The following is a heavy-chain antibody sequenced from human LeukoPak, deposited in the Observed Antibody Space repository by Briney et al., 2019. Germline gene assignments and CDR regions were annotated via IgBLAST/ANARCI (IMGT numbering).Heavy chain of an antibody. J-gene: IGHJ4*02. Sequence: SQTLSLTCAISGDSVSSNSAAWSWIRQSPSRGLEWLGRTYYRSKWYNDYAVSVKSRITINPDTSKNQFSLQLNSVTPEDTAVYYCARDLRAYSSKPGGFDYWGQGTLVTVSS. V-gene: IGHV6-1*01. CDR3: ARDLRAYSSKPGGFDY. D-gene: IGHD6-13*01. CDR2: TYYRSKWYN. CDR1: GDSVSSNSAA.